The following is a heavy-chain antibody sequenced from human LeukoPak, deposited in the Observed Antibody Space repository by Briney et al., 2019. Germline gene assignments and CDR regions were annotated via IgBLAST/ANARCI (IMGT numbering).Heavy chain of an antibody. CDR3: ARAPPRTYYDFWSGYSGFDY. CDR2: TYYRSKWYN. Sequence: SQTLSLTCAISGDSVSSNSAAWHWIRQSPSRGLGWLGRTYYRSKWYNDYAVSVKSRITINPDTSKNQFSLQLNSVTPEDTAVYYCARAPPRTYYDFWSGYSGFDYWGQGTLVTVSS. J-gene: IGHJ4*02. D-gene: IGHD3-3*01. V-gene: IGHV6-1*01. CDR1: GDSVSSNSAA.